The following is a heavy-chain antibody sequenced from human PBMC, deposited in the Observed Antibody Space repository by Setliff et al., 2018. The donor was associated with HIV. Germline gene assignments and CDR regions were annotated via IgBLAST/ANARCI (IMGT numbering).Heavy chain of an antibody. Sequence: SETLSLTCTVSGDSISTYCWIWIRQPPGKGLEWIGNIYTSGKTTFNPSLKSRVRMSVDTSKNQFSLKLTSVTASDTAVYYCARGNNDLESFDYWGQGALVTVSS. CDR2: IYTSGKT. D-gene: IGHD3-3*01. CDR1: GDSISTYC. J-gene: IGHJ4*02. V-gene: IGHV4-4*09. CDR3: ARGNNDLESFDY.